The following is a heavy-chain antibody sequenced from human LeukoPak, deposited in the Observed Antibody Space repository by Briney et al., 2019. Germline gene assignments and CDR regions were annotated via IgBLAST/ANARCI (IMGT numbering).Heavy chain of an antibody. CDR3: ARQRRGYSYGFWWFDP. CDR1: GYTFTSYG. Sequence: ASVKVSCKASGYTFTSYGISWVRQAPGQGLEWMGWISAYNGNTNYAQKLQGRVTMTIDTSTSTAYMELRSLRSDDTAVYYCARQRRGYSYGFWWFDPWGQGTLVTVSS. J-gene: IGHJ5*02. D-gene: IGHD5-18*01. V-gene: IGHV1-18*01. CDR2: ISAYNGNT.